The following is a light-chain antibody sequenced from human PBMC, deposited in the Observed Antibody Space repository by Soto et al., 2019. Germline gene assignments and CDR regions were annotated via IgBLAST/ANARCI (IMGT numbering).Light chain of an antibody. CDR3: SSYTSSSTLLYV. V-gene: IGLV2-14*01. Sequence: QSVLTQPASVSGSPGQSITISCTGTSSDVGGYNYVPWYQQHPGKAPKLMIYDVSNRPSGVSNRFSGSKSGNTASLTISGLQAEDEADYYCSSYTSSSTLLYVFGTGTKLTV. CDR1: SSDVGGYNY. CDR2: DVS. J-gene: IGLJ1*01.